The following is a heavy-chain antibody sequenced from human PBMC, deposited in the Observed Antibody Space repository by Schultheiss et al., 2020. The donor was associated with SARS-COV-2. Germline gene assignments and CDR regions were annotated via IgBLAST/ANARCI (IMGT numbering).Heavy chain of an antibody. J-gene: IGHJ6*02. V-gene: IGHV1-69*06. Sequence: SVKVSCKASGGTFSSYAISWVRQAPGQGLEWMGGIIPIFGTANYAQKFQGRVTITADKSTSTVYMELSSLRSEDTAVYYCARVIGYCSSTSCYYYYGMDVWGQGTTVTVSS. D-gene: IGHD2-2*03. CDR3: ARVIGYCSSTSCYYYYGMDV. CDR2: IIPIFGTA. CDR1: GGTFSSYA.